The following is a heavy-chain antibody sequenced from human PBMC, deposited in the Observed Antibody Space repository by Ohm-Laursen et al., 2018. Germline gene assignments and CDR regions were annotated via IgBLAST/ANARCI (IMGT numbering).Heavy chain of an antibody. Sequence: SLRLSCAASGFTFSNAWMNWVRQAPGKGLGWVGRIKSNSNGGTTDYAVPVKGRFTISRDDSKNTMYLQMNSLKIEDTAVYYCSRDLKPAATPPDYWGQGTLVTVSS. CDR2: IKSNSNGGTT. D-gene: IGHD2-2*01. J-gene: IGHJ4*02. CDR3: SRDLKPAATPPDY. CDR1: GFTFSNAW. V-gene: IGHV3-15*01.